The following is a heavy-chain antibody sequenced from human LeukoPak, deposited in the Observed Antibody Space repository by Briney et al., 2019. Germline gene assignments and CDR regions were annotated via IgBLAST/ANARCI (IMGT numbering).Heavy chain of an antibody. CDR1: GFTFDDYA. J-gene: IGHJ6*03. CDR2: ISWNSGSI. D-gene: IGHD4-11*01. CDR3: ASSNKMTTVMAVVPHYYYYMDV. Sequence: GGSLRLSCAASGFTFDDYAMHWVRQAPGKGLEWVSGISWNSGSIGYADSVKGRFTISRDNSKNTLYLQMNSLRAEDTAVYYCASSNKMTTVMAVVPHYYYYMDVWGKGTTVTVSS. V-gene: IGHV3-9*01.